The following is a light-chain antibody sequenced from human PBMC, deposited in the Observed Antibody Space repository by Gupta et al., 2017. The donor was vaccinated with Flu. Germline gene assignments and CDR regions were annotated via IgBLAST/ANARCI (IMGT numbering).Light chain of an antibody. J-gene: IGLJ1*01. CDR2: EDR. CDR1: KLGDKY. Sequence: SYDLTQPPSVSVSPGQTAIVTCSGTKLGDKYVYWYHQKPGQSPILVIFEDRKRPSGIPERFSGSNSGNTATLTISGTQAMDEGDYYCQAWDSFTEFFGTGTEVTVL. V-gene: IGLV3-1*01. CDR3: QAWDSFTEF.